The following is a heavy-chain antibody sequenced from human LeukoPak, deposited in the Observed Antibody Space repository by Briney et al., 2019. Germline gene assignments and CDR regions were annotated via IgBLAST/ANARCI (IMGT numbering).Heavy chain of an antibody. J-gene: IGHJ4*02. CDR1: GGSISSYY. D-gene: IGHD3-10*01. CDR3: ARYSGIYGHDY. V-gene: IGHV4-59*01. CDR2: IYYSGST. Sequence: SETLSLTCTVSGGSISSYYWSWIRQPPGKGLEWIGNIYYSGSTNQNPSLKSRVTISVDTSKSQFSLKLSSVTAADTAVYYCARYSGIYGHDYWGQGTLVSVSS.